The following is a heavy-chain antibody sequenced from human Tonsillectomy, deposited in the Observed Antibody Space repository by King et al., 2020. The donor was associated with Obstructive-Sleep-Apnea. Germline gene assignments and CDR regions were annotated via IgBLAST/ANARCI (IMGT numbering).Heavy chain of an antibody. Sequence: VQLVESGGGLIQPGGSLKLSCAASGFTFSYHWMHWVRQAPGKGLVWVSQIESDVSTATYADSVRGRFTISRDTSKNTLYLQMNSLRAEDTAAYFCARGGASSCDLGGRGKRVTVSS. CDR3: ARGGASSCDL. D-gene: IGHD6-19*01. V-gene: IGHV3-74*01. J-gene: IGHJ3*01. CDR2: IESDVSTA. CDR1: GFTFSYHW.